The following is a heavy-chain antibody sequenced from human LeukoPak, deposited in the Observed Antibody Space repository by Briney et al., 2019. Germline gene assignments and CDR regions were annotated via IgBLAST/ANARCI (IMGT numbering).Heavy chain of an antibody. J-gene: IGHJ3*02. CDR1: GFTFSSYW. V-gene: IGHV3-74*01. D-gene: IGHD4-11*01. CDR3: ARAGYGNAFDI. Sequence: PGGSLRLSCAAPGFTFSSYWMHWVRQAPGKGPVWVSRIKTDGSKTNYADSVKGRFTISRDNAKNTLYLQMNSLRAEDTAVYYCARAGYGNAFDIWGQGTMVTVSS. CDR2: IKTDGSKT.